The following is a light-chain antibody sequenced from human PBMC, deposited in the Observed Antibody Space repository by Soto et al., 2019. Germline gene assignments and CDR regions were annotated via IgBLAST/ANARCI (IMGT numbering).Light chain of an antibody. CDR2: DVI. CDR3: SSYTSSSTRV. Sequence: QSALTQPASVSGSPGQSITISCTGTSSDVGGYNYVSWYQQHPGKAPKLMIYDVINRPSEVSIRFSGSKSGNTASLTISGLQAEDEADYYCSSYTSSSTRVFGTGTKLTVL. J-gene: IGLJ1*01. V-gene: IGLV2-14*01. CDR1: SSDVGGYNY.